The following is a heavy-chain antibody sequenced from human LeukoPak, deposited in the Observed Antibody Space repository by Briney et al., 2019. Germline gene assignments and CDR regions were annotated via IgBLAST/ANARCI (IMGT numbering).Heavy chain of an antibody. CDR1: GFTFHDYA. Sequence: GGSLRLSCAASGFTFHDYAMHWVRQAPGKGLEWVSLINSDGVTYYADSVKGRFTISRDNAKNSLYLQMNSLRAEDTAVYYCARASASKAFDIWGQGTMVTVSS. J-gene: IGHJ3*02. CDR2: INSDGVT. V-gene: IGHV3-43D*03. CDR3: ARASASKAFDI. D-gene: IGHD2-15*01.